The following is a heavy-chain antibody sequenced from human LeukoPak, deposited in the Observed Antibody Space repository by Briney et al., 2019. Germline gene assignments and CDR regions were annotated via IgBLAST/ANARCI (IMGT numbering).Heavy chain of an antibody. V-gene: IGHV4-34*01. Sequence: SETLSLTCAVYGGSFSGYYWSWIRQPPGKGLEWIGEINHSGSTNYNPSLKSRVAISVDTSKNQFSLKLSSVTAADTAVYYCARGYYYGSGSSYYYYYYGMDVWGQGTTVTVPS. CDR3: ARGYYYGSGSSYYYYYYGMDV. CDR1: GGSFSGYY. D-gene: IGHD3-10*01. CDR2: INHSGST. J-gene: IGHJ6*02.